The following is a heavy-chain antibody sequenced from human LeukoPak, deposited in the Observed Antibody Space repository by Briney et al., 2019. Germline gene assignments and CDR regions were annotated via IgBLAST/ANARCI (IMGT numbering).Heavy chain of an antibody. D-gene: IGHD2-21*02. CDR1: VYAFTVCY. J-gene: IGHJ2*01. Sequence: ASVTVSFTSSVYAFTVCYMHWVRQAPGPGLEWMGWINPNSGGRNNAHKLQGRVTMTRDTSISTAYMELNRLRSDDTAVYYCARAAYCGGDCYSPYSDWYFDLWGRGTLVTVSS. CDR2: INPNSGGR. CDR3: ARAAYCGGDCYSPYSDWYFDL. V-gene: IGHV1-2*02.